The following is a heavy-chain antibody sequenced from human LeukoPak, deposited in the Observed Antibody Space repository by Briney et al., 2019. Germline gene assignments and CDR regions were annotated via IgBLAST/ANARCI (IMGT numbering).Heavy chain of an antibody. Sequence: PGGSLRLSCAASGFSFRSCWMHWVRQAPGKELGCVSRINGDGSTTNYADSVRGRFTISRDNAKNTLYLQMNSLRADDSAVYFCASLVGGYYPPVEAFDVWGQGTMVTVSS. V-gene: IGHV3-74*01. CDR2: INGDGSTT. CDR3: ASLVGGYYPPVEAFDV. CDR1: GFSFRSCW. D-gene: IGHD3-3*01. J-gene: IGHJ3*01.